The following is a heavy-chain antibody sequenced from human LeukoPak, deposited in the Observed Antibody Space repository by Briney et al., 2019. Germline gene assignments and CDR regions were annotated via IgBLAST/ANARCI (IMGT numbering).Heavy chain of an antibody. CDR3: AKGRFLEWLRYYYYGMDV. D-gene: IGHD3-3*01. CDR2: ISYDGSNK. V-gene: IGHV3-30*18. Sequence: GGSLRLSCAASGFTFSSYGMHWVRQAPGKGLEWVAVISYDGSNKYYADSVKGRFTISRGNSKNTLYLQMNSLRAEDTAVYYCAKGRFLEWLRYYYYGMDVWGQGTTVTVSS. J-gene: IGHJ6*02. CDR1: GFTFSSYG.